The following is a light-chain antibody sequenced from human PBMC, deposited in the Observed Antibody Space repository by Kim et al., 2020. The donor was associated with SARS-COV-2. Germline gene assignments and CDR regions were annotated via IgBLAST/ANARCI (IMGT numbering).Light chain of an antibody. CDR2: DAF. Sequence: PGESATLSCRASESSSNSFAWYQQKPGQAPRLLIYDAFKRATGVPDRFSGSGSGPDFTLTIASLEPEDSAVYYCQQTNSWPPWTFGQGTKVDIK. CDR3: QQTNSWPPWT. CDR1: ESSSNS. J-gene: IGKJ1*01. V-gene: IGKV3-11*01.